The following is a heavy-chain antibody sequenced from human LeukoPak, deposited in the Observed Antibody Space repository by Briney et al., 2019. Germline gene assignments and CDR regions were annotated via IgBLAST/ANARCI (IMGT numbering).Heavy chain of an antibody. CDR2: MNPNSGNT. Sequence: ASVKVSCKASGYTFTSYDINWVRQATGQGLEWMGWMNPNSGNTGYAQKFQGSVTMTRNTSISTAYMELSSLRSEDTAVYYCARGDTLRYFDWLLIPMPTDYWGQGTLVTVSS. CDR1: GYTFTSYD. D-gene: IGHD3-9*01. CDR3: ARGDTLRYFDWLLIPMPTDY. J-gene: IGHJ4*02. V-gene: IGHV1-8*01.